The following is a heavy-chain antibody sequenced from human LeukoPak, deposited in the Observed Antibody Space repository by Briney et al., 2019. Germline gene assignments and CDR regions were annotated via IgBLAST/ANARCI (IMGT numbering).Heavy chain of an antibody. CDR1: GFTLSTYA. V-gene: IGHV3-23*01. Sequence: GGSLRLSCAASGFTLSTYAMSWVRQAPGKGLEWVSTIKGDGFTYVSDSVKGRFTISRDDSKNTLNLQMDSLRAEDTAVYHCVKAWDSGSSIYDYWGQGTLVTVSS. J-gene: IGHJ4*02. CDR3: VKAWDSGSSIYDY. D-gene: IGHD6-13*01. CDR2: IKGDGFT.